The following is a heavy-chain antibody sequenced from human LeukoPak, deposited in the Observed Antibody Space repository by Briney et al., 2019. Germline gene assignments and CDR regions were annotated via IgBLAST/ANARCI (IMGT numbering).Heavy chain of an antibody. CDR2: IYYTGNT. J-gene: IGHJ4*02. D-gene: IGHD3/OR15-3a*01. Sequence: SETLSLTCTVSGGSISSALYHWGWIRQPPGKGLEWIGSIYYTGNTYYNASLKSRVTISIDTSKNQFSLKLTSVTAADTAVYYCAKQTGSGLFILPGGQGTLVTVSS. CDR1: GGSISSALYH. CDR3: AKQTGSGLFILP. V-gene: IGHV4-39*01.